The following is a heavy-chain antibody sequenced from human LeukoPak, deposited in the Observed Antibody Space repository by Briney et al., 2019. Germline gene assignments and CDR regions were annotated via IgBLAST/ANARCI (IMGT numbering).Heavy chain of an antibody. D-gene: IGHD3-10*01. CDR3: ATPRHLWFGELSSFDY. CDR1: GYTLTELS. J-gene: IGHJ4*02. CDR2: FDPEDGET. V-gene: IGHV1-24*01. Sequence: ASVKDSCKVSGYTLTELSMHRVRPAPGKGLWWMGGFDPEDGETIYAQKFQGRVTMTEDTSTDTAYMELSSLRSEDTAVYYCATPRHLWFGELSSFDYWGQGTLVTVSS.